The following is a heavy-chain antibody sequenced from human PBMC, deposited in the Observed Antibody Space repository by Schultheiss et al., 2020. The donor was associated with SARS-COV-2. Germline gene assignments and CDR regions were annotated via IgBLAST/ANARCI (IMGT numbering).Heavy chain of an antibody. D-gene: IGHD3/OR15-3a*01. J-gene: IGHJ4*02. CDR2: ISGNGYST. CDR3: VRDWSAGY. V-gene: IGHV3-23*01. Sequence: GGSLRLSCPASGFSFTSYAMNWVRQAPGKGLEWVSTISGNGYSTYYADSVKGRFTISRDNAKNSLYLEMDSLRVEDTAVYYCVRDWSAGYWGQGAPVTVSS. CDR1: GFSFTSYA.